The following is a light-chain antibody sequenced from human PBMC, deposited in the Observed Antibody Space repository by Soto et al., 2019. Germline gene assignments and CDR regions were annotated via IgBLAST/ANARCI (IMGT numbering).Light chain of an antibody. Sequence: EIVLTQSPGTLSLSPGERATLSCRASQSVTSSYLAWYQQKPGQAPRLLIYGASNKATGIPDRFSGSGSGTDFTLIISRLEPEDFAVYYCQQYGSSLYTFGQGTKLEIK. V-gene: IGKV3-20*01. J-gene: IGKJ2*01. CDR2: GAS. CDR3: QQYGSSLYT. CDR1: QSVTSSY.